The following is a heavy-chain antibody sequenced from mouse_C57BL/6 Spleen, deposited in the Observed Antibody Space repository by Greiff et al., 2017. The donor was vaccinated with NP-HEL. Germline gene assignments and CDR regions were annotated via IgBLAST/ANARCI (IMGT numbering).Heavy chain of an antibody. V-gene: IGHV5-4*01. D-gene: IGHD2-4*01. J-gene: IGHJ4*01. Sequence: EVKLVESGGGLVKPGGSLKLSCAASGFTFSSYAMSWVRQTPEKRLEWVATISDGGSYTYYPDNVKGRFTISRDNAKNNLYLQMSHLKSEDTAMYYCARDYDYPFYAMDYWGQGTSVTVSS. CDR2: ISDGGSYT. CDR3: ARDYDYPFYAMDY. CDR1: GFTFSSYA.